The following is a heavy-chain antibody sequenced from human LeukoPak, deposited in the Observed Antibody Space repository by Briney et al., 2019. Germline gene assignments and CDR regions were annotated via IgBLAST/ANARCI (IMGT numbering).Heavy chain of an antibody. CDR3: AKGSTFGGLNYFDS. CDR1: GFTFSNFA. J-gene: IGHJ4*02. Sequence: QPGGSLRLSCAASGFTFSNFAMSWVRQAPGKGLEWVSTISGSGGTTYYAASVKGRFTISRDTSKNTLFLQMNSLRAEDTAVYYCAKGSTFGGLNYFDSWGQGALVTVSS. D-gene: IGHD4-23*01. CDR2: ISGSGGTT. V-gene: IGHV3-23*01.